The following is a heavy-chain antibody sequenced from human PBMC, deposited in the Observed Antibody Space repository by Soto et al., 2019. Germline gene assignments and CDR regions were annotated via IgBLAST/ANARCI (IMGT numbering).Heavy chain of an antibody. CDR1: GGSISSGGYY. V-gene: IGHV4-31*03. J-gene: IGHJ6*02. CDR3: ARDGGYSGYVIGYDTTLNYGMDV. D-gene: IGHD5-12*01. CDR2: IYYSGST. Sequence: SETLSLTCTVSGGSISSGGYYWSWIRQHPGKGLEWIGYIYYSGSTYYNPSLKSRVTISVDTSKNQFSLKLSSVTAADTAVYYCARDGGYSGYVIGYDTTLNYGMDVWGQGTTVTVSS.